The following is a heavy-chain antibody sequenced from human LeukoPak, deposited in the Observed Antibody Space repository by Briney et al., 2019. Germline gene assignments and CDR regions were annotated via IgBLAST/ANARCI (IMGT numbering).Heavy chain of an antibody. D-gene: IGHD3-3*01. CDR3: ARVQRITIFGVVHNWFDP. CDR2: IHRTGST. Sequence: SETLSLTCSVSGYAISSGYHWGWIRQPPGKGLEWVGSIHRTGSTYYNPSLKSRVTISVDTSKNQFSLKLSSVTAADTAVYYCARVQRITIFGVVHNWFDPWGQGTLVTVSS. V-gene: IGHV4-38-2*02. J-gene: IGHJ5*02. CDR1: GYAISSGYH.